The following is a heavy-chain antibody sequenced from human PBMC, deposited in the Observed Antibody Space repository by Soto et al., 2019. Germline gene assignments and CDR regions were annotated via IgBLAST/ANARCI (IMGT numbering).Heavy chain of an antibody. CDR2: IWYDGSNK. V-gene: IGHV3-33*01. CDR3: ARQSHTSTAEDAFDI. D-gene: IGHD2-2*01. J-gene: IGHJ3*02. Sequence: PGGSLGLSCAASGFTFSSYGMHWVRQAPGKGLEWVAVIWYDGSNKYYADSVKGRFTISRDNSKNTLYLQMNSLRAEDTAVYYCARQSHTSTAEDAFDIWGQGTMVTVSS. CDR1: GFTFSSYG.